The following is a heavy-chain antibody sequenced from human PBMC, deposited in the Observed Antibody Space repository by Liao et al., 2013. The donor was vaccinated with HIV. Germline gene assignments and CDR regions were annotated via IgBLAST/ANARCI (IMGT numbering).Heavy chain of an antibody. CDR1: GGSFSGYY. Sequence: QVQLQQWGAGLLKPSETLSLTCAVYGGSFSGYYWSWIRQPPGKGLEWIGEINHRGDTNYNPSLQSRVTISVDASKNQFSLRLSSVTAADTAVYYCARSTYYYDSSGYYYGWYFDLWGRGTLVTVSS. J-gene: IGHJ2*01. V-gene: IGHV4-34*01. CDR2: INHRGDT. CDR3: ARSTYYYDSSGYYYGWYFDL. D-gene: IGHD3-22*01.